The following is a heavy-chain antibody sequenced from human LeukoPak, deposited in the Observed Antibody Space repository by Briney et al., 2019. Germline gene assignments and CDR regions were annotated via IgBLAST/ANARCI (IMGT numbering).Heavy chain of an antibody. CDR1: GFTFSSYS. Sequence: GGSLRPSCAASGFTFSSYSMNWVRQAPGKGLEWVSSISSSSSYIYYADSVKGRFTISRDNAKNSLYLQMNSLRAEDTAVYYCARDRAGATTDYWGQGTLVTVSS. J-gene: IGHJ4*02. CDR2: ISSSSSYI. V-gene: IGHV3-21*01. D-gene: IGHD1-26*01. CDR3: ARDRAGATTDY.